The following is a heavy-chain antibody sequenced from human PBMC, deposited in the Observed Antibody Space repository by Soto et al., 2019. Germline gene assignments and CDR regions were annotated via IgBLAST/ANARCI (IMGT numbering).Heavy chain of an antibody. V-gene: IGHV4-34*01. J-gene: IGHJ4*02. Sequence: SETLSLTCAVHGGSFIAYYWTWIRQPPGKGLEWIGGIYYDGNTYYNPSLQTRVTISLDKSKSQFSLKLNSVTAADSAVYFCARLEGLATISYYFDFWGPGALVTVSS. CDR1: GGSFIAYY. CDR2: IYYDGNT. CDR3: ARLEGLATISYYFDF. D-gene: IGHD3-9*01.